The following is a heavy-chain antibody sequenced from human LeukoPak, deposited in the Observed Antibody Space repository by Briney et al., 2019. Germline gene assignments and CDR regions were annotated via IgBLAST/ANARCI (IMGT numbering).Heavy chain of an antibody. CDR2: ISSGATTL. D-gene: IGHD3-22*01. CDR1: GFTFSDFY. CDR3: ARVRGSFDTSGYSPPSYFDD. J-gene: IGHJ4*02. Sequence: GGSLRLSCTASGFTFSDFYMAWIRRSPGKGPEWLSYISSGATTLLYADSVKGRFTISRDNAKKSLYLQMNTLGVEDTAIYYCARVRGSFDTSGYSPPSYFDDWGQGTLVTVSS. V-gene: IGHV3-11*04.